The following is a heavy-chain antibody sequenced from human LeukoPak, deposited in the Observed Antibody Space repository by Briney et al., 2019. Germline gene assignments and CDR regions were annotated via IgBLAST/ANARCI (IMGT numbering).Heavy chain of an antibody. CDR1: GFTFIIYA. CDR3: AKVRDSSGYYYDY. CDR2: ISGSGGST. J-gene: IGHJ4*02. D-gene: IGHD3-22*01. V-gene: IGHV3-23*01. Sequence: GGSLRLSCAASGFTFIIYAMSWVRQAPGKGLEWVSAISGSGGSTYYADSVKGRFTISRDNSKNTLYLQMNSLRAEDTAVYYCAKVRDSSGYYYDYWGQGTLVTVST.